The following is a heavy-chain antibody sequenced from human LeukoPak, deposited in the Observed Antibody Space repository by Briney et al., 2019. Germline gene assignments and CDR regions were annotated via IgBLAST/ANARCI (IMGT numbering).Heavy chain of an antibody. CDR2: INHSGST. Sequence: SETLSLTCAVYGGSFSGYYWSWIRQPPGKGLEWIGEINHSGSTNYNPSLKGRVTISVDTSKNQFSLKLSSVTAADTAVYYCAGSPRAYFDYWGQGTLVTVSS. CDR3: AGSPRAYFDY. CDR1: GGSFSGYY. D-gene: IGHD2-15*01. J-gene: IGHJ4*02. V-gene: IGHV4-34*01.